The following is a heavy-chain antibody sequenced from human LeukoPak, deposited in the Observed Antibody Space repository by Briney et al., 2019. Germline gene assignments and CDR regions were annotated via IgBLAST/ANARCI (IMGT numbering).Heavy chain of an antibody. V-gene: IGHV1-69*06. D-gene: IGHD2-8*02. CDR3: ARVGPTGTYFDY. J-gene: IGHJ4*02. CDR2: IIPIFATA. Sequence: ASVKVSCKASGGTFSSYAISWVRQAPGQGLEWMGGIIPIFATANYAQKFQGRVTITADKSTSTAYMELSSLRSEDTAVYYCARVGPTGTYFDYWGQGTLVTVSS. CDR1: GGTFSSYA.